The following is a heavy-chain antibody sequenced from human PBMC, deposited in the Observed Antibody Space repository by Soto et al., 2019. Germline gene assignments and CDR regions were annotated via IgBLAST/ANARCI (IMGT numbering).Heavy chain of an antibody. D-gene: IGHD3-10*01. CDR1: GFTFSSYS. CDR2: ISSSSTTI. V-gene: IGHV3-48*01. Sequence: EVQLVESGGGLVQPGGSLRLSCAASGFTFSSYSMNWVRQAPGKGLEWVSYISSSSTTIYYADSVKGRFTISRDNAKISLYLQMNSLRAEDTAVYYCARGYYGSGIEHWGQGTLVTVSS. J-gene: IGHJ1*01. CDR3: ARGYYGSGIEH.